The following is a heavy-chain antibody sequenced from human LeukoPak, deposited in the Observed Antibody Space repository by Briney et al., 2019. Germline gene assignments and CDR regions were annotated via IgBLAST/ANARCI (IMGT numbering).Heavy chain of an antibody. CDR2: IYSGGST. CDR3: ARESYDILTGYVDY. V-gene: IGHV3-53*01. D-gene: IGHD3-9*01. Sequence: GGSLRLSCAASGFTVSSNYMSWVRQAPGKGLEWVSVIYSGGSTYYADSVKGRFTISRDNSKNTLYLQMNSLRAEDTAVYYCARESYDILTGYVDYWGQGTLVTVSS. CDR1: GFTVSSNY. J-gene: IGHJ4*02.